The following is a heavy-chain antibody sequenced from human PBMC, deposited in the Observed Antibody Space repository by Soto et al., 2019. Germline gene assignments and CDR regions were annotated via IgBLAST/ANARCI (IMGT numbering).Heavy chain of an antibody. Sequence: XGSLRLSCAASGVTFSSYAMSWVRQAPGKGLEWVSAISGSGGSTYYADSVKGRFTISRDNSKNTLYLQMNSLRAEDTAVYYCAKDLGVVYAYYFDSWGQGPLVTVSS. J-gene: IGHJ4*02. CDR3: AKDLGVVYAYYFDS. CDR1: GVTFSSYA. V-gene: IGHV3-23*01. CDR2: ISGSGGST. D-gene: IGHD2-8*02.